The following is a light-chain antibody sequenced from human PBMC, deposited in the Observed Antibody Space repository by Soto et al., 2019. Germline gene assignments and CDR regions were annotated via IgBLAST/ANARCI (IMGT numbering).Light chain of an antibody. J-gene: IGKJ1*01. CDR3: QQYHSYSTT. CDR2: DAF. CDR1: QSIGKW. V-gene: IGKV1-5*01. Sequence: DIQMTQSPSTLSATVGDRVTISCRASQSIGKWLAWYQQKPGEAPKLLIYDAFSVESGVPARFSGSGSGTQFTLTISSLQPEDYATYYCQQYHSYSTTFGQGTMVAIK.